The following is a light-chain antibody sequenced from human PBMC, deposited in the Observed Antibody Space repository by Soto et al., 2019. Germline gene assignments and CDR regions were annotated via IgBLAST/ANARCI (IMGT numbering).Light chain of an antibody. Sequence: DIQMTQSPSSLSASVGDRVTITCRARESIDSYLNWYQQKPGKAPKLLIHAASSLQSGVPSRFSGSGSGTEFTLTISSLQVEDFATYYCQQSYSTLPYTFGQGTKLEIK. CDR3: QQSYSTLPYT. J-gene: IGKJ2*01. V-gene: IGKV1-39*01. CDR1: ESIDSY. CDR2: AAS.